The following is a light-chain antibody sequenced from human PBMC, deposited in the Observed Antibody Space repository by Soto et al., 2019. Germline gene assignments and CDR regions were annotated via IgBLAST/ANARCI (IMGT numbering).Light chain of an antibody. CDR3: QQYGDSLLT. CDR1: QSINSSY. V-gene: IGKV3-20*01. J-gene: IGKJ4*01. CDR2: HAS. Sequence: ENVLTQSPGTLSLSPGERATLSCRASQSINSSYLAWYQQKPGQTPRLLIYHASNRATGIPDRFSGSGSGTDFTLTISRLEPEDFAVYYCQQYGDSLLTFGGGTKVEIK.